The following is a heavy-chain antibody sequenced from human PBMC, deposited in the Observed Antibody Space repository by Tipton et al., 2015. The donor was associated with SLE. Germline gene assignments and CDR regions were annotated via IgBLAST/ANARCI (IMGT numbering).Heavy chain of an antibody. D-gene: IGHD2-21*02. CDR2: IYSGGST. CDR1: GFTFSSYA. V-gene: IGHV3-23*03. Sequence: GSLRLSCAASGFTFSSYAMSWVRQAPGKGLEWVSVIYSGGSTYYADSVKGRFTISRDNSKNTPYLQMNSLRAEDTAVYYCAKDLFFVVVTHDAFDIWGQGTMVTVSS. J-gene: IGHJ3*02. CDR3: AKDLFFVVVTHDAFDI.